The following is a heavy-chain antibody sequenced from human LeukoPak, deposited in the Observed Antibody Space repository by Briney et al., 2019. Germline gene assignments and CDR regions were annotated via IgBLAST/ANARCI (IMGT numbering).Heavy chain of an antibody. J-gene: IGHJ4*02. Sequence: SETLSLTCTVFGGSISSYYWSWIRQPPGKGLEWIGYIYYSGSTNYNPSLKSRVTISVDTSKNQFSLKLSSVTAADTAVYYCARVASSNRAVSFDYWGQGTLVTVSS. CDR1: GGSISSYY. CDR2: IYYSGST. CDR3: ARVASSNRAVSFDY. D-gene: IGHD6-13*01. V-gene: IGHV4-59*01.